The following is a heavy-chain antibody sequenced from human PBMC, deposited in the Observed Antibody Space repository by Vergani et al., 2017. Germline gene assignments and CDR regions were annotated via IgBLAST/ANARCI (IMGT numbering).Heavy chain of an antibody. D-gene: IGHD1-1*01. CDR3: ARHTTYTDS. CDR1: EYSFGNYW. Sequence: EVELVQSGPEMRKPGESLKISCKGSEYSFGNYWIGWVRQMPGKGLEWMGIIYPADSDTRYSPSFQGQVTISADKSISTAFLQWDRLKASDTALYYCARHTTYTDSWGQGTLVTFSS. V-gene: IGHV5-51*01. CDR2: IYPADSDT. J-gene: IGHJ4*02.